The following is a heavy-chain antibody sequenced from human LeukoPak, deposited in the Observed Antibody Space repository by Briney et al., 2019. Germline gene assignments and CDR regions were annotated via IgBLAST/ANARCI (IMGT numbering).Heavy chain of an antibody. CDR2: ISSSGSTI. D-gene: IGHD6-19*01. J-gene: IGHJ4*02. CDR1: GFTFSSYE. CDR3: ARTSIAVAGNFDY. V-gene: IGHV3-48*03. Sequence: GGSLRLSCAASGFTFSSYEMNWVRQAPGKGLEWVSYISSSGSTIYYADSVKGRFTISRDNAKNSLYLQMNSLRAEDTAVYYCARTSIAVAGNFDYWGQGTLVTVSS.